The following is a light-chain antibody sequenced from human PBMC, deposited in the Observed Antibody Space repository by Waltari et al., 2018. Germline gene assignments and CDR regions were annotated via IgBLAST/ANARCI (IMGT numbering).Light chain of an antibody. CDR1: TSNIGNNY. Sequence: QSVLTQPPSVSAAPGQKVSISCSGSTSNIGNNYVSWYQQFPGEAPKFLIYGNDKRPTGIPGRFAGSKSGTSATLDITGLQAGDEAVYYCGTWDNTLSAVFGGGTKVTVL. CDR2: GND. V-gene: IGLV1-51*02. J-gene: IGLJ2*01. CDR3: GTWDNTLSAV.